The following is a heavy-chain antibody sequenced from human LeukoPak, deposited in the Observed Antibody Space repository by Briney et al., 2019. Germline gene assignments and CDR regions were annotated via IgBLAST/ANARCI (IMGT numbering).Heavy chain of an antibody. CDR2: IYHSGST. Sequence: PSETLSLTCTVSGYSISSGYYWGWIRQPPGKGLEWIGSIYHSGSTYYNPSLKSRVTISVDTSKNQFSLKLSSVTAADTAVYYCARLGAEQQLSYWGQGTLVTVSS. CDR1: GYSISSGYY. D-gene: IGHD6-13*01. V-gene: IGHV4-38-2*02. J-gene: IGHJ4*02. CDR3: ARLGAEQQLSY.